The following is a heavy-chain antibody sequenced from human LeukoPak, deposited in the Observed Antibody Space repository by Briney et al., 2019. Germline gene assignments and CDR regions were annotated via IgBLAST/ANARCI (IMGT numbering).Heavy chain of an antibody. CDR2: ITGDSKYI. CDR1: GFTFSRYA. CDR3: ARDFDYGDY. V-gene: IGHV3-21*01. Sequence: GGSLRLSCAASGFTFSRYAMSWVRQAPGKGLEWASSITGDSKYIYYADSVRGRFTISRDNAKNSLYLQMNSLRAEDTAVYYCARDFDYGDYWGQGTLVTVSS. J-gene: IGHJ4*02.